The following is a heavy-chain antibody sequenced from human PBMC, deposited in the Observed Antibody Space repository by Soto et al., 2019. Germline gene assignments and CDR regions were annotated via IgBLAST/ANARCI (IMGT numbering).Heavy chain of an antibody. Sequence: SVKVSCKASGGTFSSYAISWVRQAPGQGLEWMGGIIPIFGTANYAQKFQGRVTITADESTSTAYMELSSLRSEDTAVYYCARDERPGSGYYWFDPWGQGTLVTVSS. D-gene: IGHD3-22*01. CDR2: IIPIFGTA. J-gene: IGHJ5*02. V-gene: IGHV1-69*13. CDR3: ARDERPGSGYYWFDP. CDR1: GGTFSSYA.